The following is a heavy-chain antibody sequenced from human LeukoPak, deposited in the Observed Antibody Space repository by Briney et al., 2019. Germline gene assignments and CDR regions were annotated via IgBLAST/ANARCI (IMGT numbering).Heavy chain of an antibody. CDR2: IIPIFGTA. D-gene: IGHD6-19*01. Sequence: GASVKVSCKASGGTFSSYAISWVRQAPGQGREWMGGIIPIFGTANYAQKFQGRVTITADESTSTAYMELSSLRSEDTAVYYCARRRGSGLYPFDYWGQGTLVTVSS. CDR3: ARRRGSGLYPFDY. V-gene: IGHV1-69*13. J-gene: IGHJ4*02. CDR1: GGTFSSYA.